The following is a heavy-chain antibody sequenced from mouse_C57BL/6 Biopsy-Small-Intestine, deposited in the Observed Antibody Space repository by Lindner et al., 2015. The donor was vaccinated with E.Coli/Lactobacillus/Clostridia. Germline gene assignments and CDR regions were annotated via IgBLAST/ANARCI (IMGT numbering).Heavy chain of an antibody. CDR3: AREGYYYGLGTYYNSYYYYYGMDV. CDR2: ISAYNGNT. D-gene: IGHD1-1*02. Sequence: SVKVSCKASGYTFTSYGISWVRQAPGQGLEWMGWISAYNGNTNYAQKLQGRVTMTTDTSTSTAYMELRSLRSDDTAVYYCAREGYYYGLGTYYNSYYYYYGMDVWGQGTTVTVSS. J-gene: IGHJ1*01. CDR1: GYTFTSYG. V-gene: IGHV1-81*01.